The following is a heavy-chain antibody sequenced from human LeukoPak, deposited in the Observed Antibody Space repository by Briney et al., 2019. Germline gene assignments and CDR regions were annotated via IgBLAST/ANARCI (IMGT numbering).Heavy chain of an antibody. CDR3: AKDSITMVRGIAY. J-gene: IGHJ4*02. Sequence: GGSLRLSCAASGFTFSSYGMHWVRQAPGKGLEWVAFIRYDGCNKYYADSVKGRFTISRDNSKNTLYLQMNSLRAEDTAVYYCAKDSITMVRGIAYWGQGTLVTVSS. D-gene: IGHD3-10*01. V-gene: IGHV3-30*02. CDR1: GFTFSSYG. CDR2: IRYDGCNK.